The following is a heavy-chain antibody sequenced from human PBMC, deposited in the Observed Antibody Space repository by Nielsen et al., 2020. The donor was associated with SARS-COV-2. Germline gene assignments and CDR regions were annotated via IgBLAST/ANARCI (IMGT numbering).Heavy chain of an antibody. Sequence: GSLRLSCAASGFTFSSYAMSWVRQAPGKGLEWIGSIYYSGSTYYNPSLKSRVTISVDTSKNQFSLKLSSVTAADTAVYYCARHLPYLGYCSSTSCYRDAFDIWGQGTMVTVSS. CDR2: IYYSGST. CDR1: GFTFSSYA. V-gene: IGHV4-39*01. D-gene: IGHD2-2*01. J-gene: IGHJ3*02. CDR3: ARHLPYLGYCSSTSCYRDAFDI.